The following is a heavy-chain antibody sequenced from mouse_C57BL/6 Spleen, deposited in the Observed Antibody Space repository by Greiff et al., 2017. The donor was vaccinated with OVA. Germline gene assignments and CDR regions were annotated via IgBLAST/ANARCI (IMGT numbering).Heavy chain of an antibody. CDR2: IYPGSGST. D-gene: IGHD2-5*01. CDR1: GYTFTSYW. Sequence: QVQLQQPGAELVKPGASVKMSCKASGYTFTSYWITWVKQRPGQGLEWIGDIYPGSGSTNYNEKFKSKATLTVDTSSSTASMQLSSLTSEDSAVYYCARGGYSNYVGVWFAYWGQGTLVTVSA. J-gene: IGHJ3*01. CDR3: ARGGYSNYVGVWFAY. V-gene: IGHV1-55*01.